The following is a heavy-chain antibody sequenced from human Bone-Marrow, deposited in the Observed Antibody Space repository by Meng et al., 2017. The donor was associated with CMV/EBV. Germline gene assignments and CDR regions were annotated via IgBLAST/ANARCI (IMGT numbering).Heavy chain of an antibody. Sequence: CNFSGLSLSTRGVGVGWIRQPPGKALEWLALIYWNDDKRYSPSLKSRLTITKDTSRNQVVLTMTNMHPVDTATYYCVHSRSGWCLDYWGQGTLVTVSS. CDR2: IYWNDDK. CDR1: GLSLSTRGVG. CDR3: VHSRSGWCLDY. D-gene: IGHD6-19*01. J-gene: IGHJ4*02. V-gene: IGHV2-5*01.